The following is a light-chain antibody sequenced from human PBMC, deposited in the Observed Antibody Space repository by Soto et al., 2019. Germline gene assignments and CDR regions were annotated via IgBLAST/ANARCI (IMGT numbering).Light chain of an antibody. CDR3: QQYNNWPHT. CDR1: QSVSSN. J-gene: IGKJ1*01. Sequence: EILMTQSPGTLSVSPGETATLSCRASQSVSSNLAWYPQKPGQAPRLLVYGASTTATGIPAKFSGSGSGTEFTLTISSLQSEDFAVYYCQQYNNWPHTFGQGTKVEIK. V-gene: IGKV3-15*01. CDR2: GAS.